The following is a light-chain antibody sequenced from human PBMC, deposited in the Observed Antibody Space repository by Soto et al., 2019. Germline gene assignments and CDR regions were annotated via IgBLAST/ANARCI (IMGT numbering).Light chain of an antibody. CDR2: GAS. Sequence: IVLTQSPGTLSFSPGERDTLSCRASQSVRSSYLAWYQQKPGQAPRLLIWGASSRATGIPDRFSGSGSGTDFTLTISRLEPEDFAVYYCQQYGSPLTFGGGTKVDIK. J-gene: IGKJ4*01. CDR1: QSVRSSY. CDR3: QQYGSPLT. V-gene: IGKV3-20*01.